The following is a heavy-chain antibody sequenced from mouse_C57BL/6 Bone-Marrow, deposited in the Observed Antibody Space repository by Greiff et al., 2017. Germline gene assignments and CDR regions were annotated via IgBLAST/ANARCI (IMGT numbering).Heavy chain of an antibody. CDR1: GYTFTSYG. V-gene: IGHV1-81*01. CDR3: ARLEYYGSRGALYAMDY. D-gene: IGHD1-1*01. J-gene: IGHJ4*01. Sequence: QVHVKQSGAELARPGASVKLSCKASGYTFTSYGISWVKQRTGQGLEWIGEIYPRSGNTYYNEKFKGKATLTADKSSSTAYMELRSLTSEDSAVYFCARLEYYGSRGALYAMDYWGQGTSVTVSS. CDR2: IYPRSGNT.